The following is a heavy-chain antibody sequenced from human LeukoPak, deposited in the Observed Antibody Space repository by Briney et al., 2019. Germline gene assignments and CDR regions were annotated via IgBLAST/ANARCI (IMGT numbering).Heavy chain of an antibody. CDR2: ISGSGGST. CDR3: ARHRFPNCGGDCYYDN. Sequence: GGSLRLSCASSGFTSSSYGMSWVRQAPGKGLEWISGISGSGGSTYYADSVKGWFTISRDNSKNTLYLQMNSLRAEDTAVYYCARHRFPNCGGDCYYDNWGQGALVTVSS. J-gene: IGHJ4*02. V-gene: IGHV3-23*01. D-gene: IGHD2-21*02. CDR1: GFTSSSYG.